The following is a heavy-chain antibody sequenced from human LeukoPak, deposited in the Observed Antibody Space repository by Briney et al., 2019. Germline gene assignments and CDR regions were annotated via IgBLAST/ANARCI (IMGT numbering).Heavy chain of an antibody. CDR1: GYSENFYG. Sequence: ASVKVSCKTSGYSENFYGITWVRQVAGQGLEWMGWISAQHGQTEYAPNSQDRVTMTTDTYTNTAYMELRSLRSDDTAVYYCAGSLGYCTSNVCYPKYWGQGTLVTVSS. CDR3: AGSLGYCTSNVCYPKY. CDR2: ISAQHGQT. D-gene: IGHD2-8*01. V-gene: IGHV1-18*01. J-gene: IGHJ4*02.